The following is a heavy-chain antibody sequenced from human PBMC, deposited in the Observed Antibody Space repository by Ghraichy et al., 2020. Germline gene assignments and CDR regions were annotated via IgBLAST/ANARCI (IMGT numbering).Heavy chain of an antibody. J-gene: IGHJ6*03. CDR3: ARGQGKGNYDVWSGYYNYYYYMDV. D-gene: IGHD3-3*01. Sequence: SETLSLTCAVYGGSFSGYYWSWIRQPPGKGLEWIGEINHSGSTNYNPSLKSRVTISVDTSKNQFSLKLSSVTAADTAVYYCARGQGKGNYDVWSGYYNYYYYMDVWGKGTTVTVSS. V-gene: IGHV4-34*01. CDR2: INHSGST. CDR1: GGSFSGYY.